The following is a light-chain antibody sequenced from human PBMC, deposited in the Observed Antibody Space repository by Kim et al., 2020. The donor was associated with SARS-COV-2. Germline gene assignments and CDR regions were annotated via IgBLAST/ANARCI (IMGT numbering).Light chain of an antibody. J-gene: IGKJ2*01. CDR1: QSISSY. V-gene: IGKV1-39*01. CDR3: QQSYSSYDT. Sequence: SASVGDRVTITCRASQSISSYLNWYQQKPGKAPKLLLYAASSLQSGVPSRFSGSGSGTDFTLTISSLQPEDFATYYCQQSYSSYDTFGQGTKLEI. CDR2: AAS.